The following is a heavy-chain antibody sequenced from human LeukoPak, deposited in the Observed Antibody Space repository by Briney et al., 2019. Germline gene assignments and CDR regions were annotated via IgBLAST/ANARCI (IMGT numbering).Heavy chain of an antibody. CDR3: ARYITMVRGRETRFDP. D-gene: IGHD3-10*01. Sequence: GESLKISCKGSGYSFTSYWISWVRQMPGKGLEWMGRIDPSDSYTNYSPSFQGHVTISADKSISTACLQWSSLKASDTAMYYCARYITMVRGRETRFDPWGQGTLVTVSS. J-gene: IGHJ5*02. CDR2: IDPSDSYT. CDR1: GYSFTSYW. V-gene: IGHV5-10-1*01.